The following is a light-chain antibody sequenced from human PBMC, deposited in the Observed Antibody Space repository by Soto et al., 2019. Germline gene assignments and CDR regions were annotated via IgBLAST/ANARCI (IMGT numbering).Light chain of an antibody. CDR3: QQYGTSRTWT. CDR2: GAT. V-gene: IGKV3-20*01. Sequence: EVVLTQSPGTLSLSPGEGDTLSVMASQSLSNNFLAWYQQKPGQAPRLLIYGATSRATGVPDRFSGSGSGTDFTLTINRLEPEDFAVYYCQQYGTSRTWTFGQGTKVDIK. CDR1: QSLSNNF. J-gene: IGKJ1*01.